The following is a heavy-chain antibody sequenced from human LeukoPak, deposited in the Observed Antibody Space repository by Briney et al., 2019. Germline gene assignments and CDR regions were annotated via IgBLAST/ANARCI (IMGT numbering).Heavy chain of an antibody. V-gene: IGHV1-2*02. CDR3: ARGRPGDYFDY. D-gene: IGHD6-25*01. Sequence: ASVKVSCKASGYTFTGYYMHWVRQAPGQGLEWMGWINPNSGGTNYAQNFQGRVTMTRDTSISTAYMELSRLRSDDTAVYYCARGRPGDYFDYWGQGTLVTVSS. CDR1: GYTFTGYY. CDR2: INPNSGGT. J-gene: IGHJ4*02.